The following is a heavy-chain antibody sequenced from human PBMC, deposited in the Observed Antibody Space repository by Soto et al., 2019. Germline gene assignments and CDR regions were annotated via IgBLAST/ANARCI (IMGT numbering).Heavy chain of an antibody. CDR1: GGSISSYY. D-gene: IGHD3-16*01. V-gene: IGHV4-59*08. CDR2: IYYSGST. J-gene: IGHJ5*02. CDR3: ARRGERGWFGL. Sequence: QVQLQESGPGLVKPSETLSLTCTVSGGSISSYYWNWIRQPPGKGLEWIGNIYYSGSTNYNPSLKSRVTISVDTSKNQFSLKVVSVTAADTAMYYCARRGERGWFGLWGQGTLVTVSS.